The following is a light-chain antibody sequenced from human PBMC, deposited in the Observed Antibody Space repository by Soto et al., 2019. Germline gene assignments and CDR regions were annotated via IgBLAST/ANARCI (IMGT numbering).Light chain of an antibody. V-gene: IGKV1-33*01. Sequence: IQMTQSPPSLSASVGDRVTITCQASQDIRHYLNWYQHKPGEAPKLLIYDASNLETGVPSRFSGSGSGTHFTLTITTLQPEDISTYYCQQYDNLPLTFGGGTMVE. CDR1: QDIRHY. CDR2: DAS. J-gene: IGKJ4*01. CDR3: QQYDNLPLT.